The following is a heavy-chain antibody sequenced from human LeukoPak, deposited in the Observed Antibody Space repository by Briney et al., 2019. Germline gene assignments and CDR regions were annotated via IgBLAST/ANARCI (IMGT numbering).Heavy chain of an antibody. Sequence: SETLSLTCTVSGGSINNYYWSWIRQPAGKGLEWIGRIYTSGNTNYNPSLKSRVTMSVDTSKNQFSLKLSSVTAADTAVYYCARSRSDLMSYYYYGLDVWGQGTTVTVSS. CDR2: IYTSGNT. D-gene: IGHD1-14*01. V-gene: IGHV4-4*07. CDR1: GGSINNYY. J-gene: IGHJ6*02. CDR3: ARSRSDLMSYYYYGLDV.